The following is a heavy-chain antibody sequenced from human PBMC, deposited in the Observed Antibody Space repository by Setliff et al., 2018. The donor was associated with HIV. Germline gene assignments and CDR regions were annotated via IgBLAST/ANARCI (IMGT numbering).Heavy chain of an antibody. CDR3: ARHFSIFGVTIISNDAFDI. D-gene: IGHD3-3*01. CDR1: GGSISSSSYY. Sequence: SETLSLTCTVSGGSISSSSYYWGWVRQPPGKGLEWIGSVYYSGTTYYNPSLTSRVTISVDTSKNQFSLKLTSVTAADTALYYCARHFSIFGVTIISNDAFDIWCRGTMVTV. V-gene: IGHV4-39*01. CDR2: VYYSGTT. J-gene: IGHJ3*02.